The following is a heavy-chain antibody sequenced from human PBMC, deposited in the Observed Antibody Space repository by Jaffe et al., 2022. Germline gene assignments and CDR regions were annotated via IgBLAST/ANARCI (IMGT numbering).Heavy chain of an antibody. CDR2: INPSGGST. D-gene: IGHD5-12*01. V-gene: IGHV1-46*01. CDR3: ARVREYSGYDL. J-gene: IGHJ4*02. Sequence: QAQLVQSGAEVKKPGASVKVSCKASGYTFTSYYMHWVRQAPGQGLEWMGVINPSGGSTAYAQKFQGRVTLTRDTSTSTLYMELSSLRSEDTAVYYCARVREYSGYDLWGQGTLVTVSS. CDR1: GYTFTSYY.